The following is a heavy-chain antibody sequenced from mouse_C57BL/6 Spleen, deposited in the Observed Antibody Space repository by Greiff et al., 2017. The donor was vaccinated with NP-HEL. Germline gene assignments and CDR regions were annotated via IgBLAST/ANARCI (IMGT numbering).Heavy chain of an antibody. CDR3: ARGRDLEYFDY. J-gene: IGHJ2*01. Sequence: VQLQQSGPELVKPGASVTLSCKASGYAFTSSWMHWVKQRPGQGLEWIGGIYPGDGGTNYNGKFKGKATLTADKSSSTAYMQLSSLTSEDSAVYFCARGRDLEYFDYWGQGTTLTVSS. CDR2: IYPGDGGT. CDR1: GYAFTSSW. D-gene: IGHD3-3*01. V-gene: IGHV1-82*01.